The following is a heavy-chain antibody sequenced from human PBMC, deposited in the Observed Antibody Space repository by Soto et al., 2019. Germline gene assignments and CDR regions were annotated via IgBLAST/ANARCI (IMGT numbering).Heavy chain of an antibody. D-gene: IGHD1-26*01. V-gene: IGHV1-18*01. Sequence: ASLTVSCNASGYTFTSYGISWVRQPPGQGLEWMGWISAYNGNKNYAQKLQGRVTMTTDTTTSTAYMELRSLRSDDTALYYCARVALVSYYAFDLWGQGTMVTVSS. CDR1: GYTFTSYG. CDR3: ARVALVSYYAFDL. J-gene: IGHJ3*01. CDR2: ISAYNGNK.